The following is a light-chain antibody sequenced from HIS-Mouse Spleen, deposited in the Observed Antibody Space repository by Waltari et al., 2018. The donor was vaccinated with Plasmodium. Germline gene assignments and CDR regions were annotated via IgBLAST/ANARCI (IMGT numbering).Light chain of an antibody. CDR3: AAWDDSLNGVV. CDR1: IPSIRRNT. V-gene: IGLV1-44*01. CDR2: SNN. J-gene: IGLJ2*01. Sequence: QSVLTQPPSASGTPGQRVTSSCSGSIPSIRRNTVTSDQQLPGTAPKPLIYSNNHRPSGVPDRFSGSKSGTSASLAISGLQSEDEADYYCAAWDDSLNGVVFAGGTKLTVL.